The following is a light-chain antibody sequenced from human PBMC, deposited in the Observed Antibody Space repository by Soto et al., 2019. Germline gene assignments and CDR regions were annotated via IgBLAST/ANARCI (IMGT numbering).Light chain of an antibody. Sequence: EIVLTQSPGTLSLSPGERATLSCRASQSVSSSYLAWYQQRPGQAPRLLIYDAFIRATGIPARFSGSGSGTEFTLTISSLQSEDSATYYCHQSYSAPPLTFGGGTKVDIK. J-gene: IGKJ4*01. V-gene: IGKV3-20*01. CDR3: HQSYSAPPLT. CDR1: QSVSSSY. CDR2: DAF.